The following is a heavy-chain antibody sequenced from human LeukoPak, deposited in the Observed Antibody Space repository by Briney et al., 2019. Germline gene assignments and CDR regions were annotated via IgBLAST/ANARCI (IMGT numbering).Heavy chain of an antibody. CDR1: GLRFSDFW. CDR3: ASDRVLGSGSLDN. CDR2: IRGDGYDT. V-gene: IGHV3-74*01. J-gene: IGHJ4*02. Sequence: GGSLRLSCTASGLRFSDFWMRWVRQAPGKGLVWVSRIRGDGYDTNYADSVKGRFTISRDNAQNTLCLQMNSLRAEDTAVYYCASDRVLGSGSLDNWGQGTLVTVSS. D-gene: IGHD3-10*01.